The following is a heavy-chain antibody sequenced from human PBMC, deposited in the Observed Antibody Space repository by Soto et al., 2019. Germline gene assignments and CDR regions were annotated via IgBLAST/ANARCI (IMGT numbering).Heavy chain of an antibody. CDR2: IYYSGST. V-gene: IGHV4-39*01. CDR3: ARHENSGSYYYRYFQH. D-gene: IGHD1-26*01. Sequence: SETLSLTCTVLGGSIISTNYYWGLVRQPPGKGLEWIGTIYYSGSTYYKPSLKSRVTMSVDTSKNQFSLKLSSVTAADTAMYYCARHENSGSYYYRYFQHWGQGTLVTVSS. CDR1: GGSIISTNYY. J-gene: IGHJ1*01.